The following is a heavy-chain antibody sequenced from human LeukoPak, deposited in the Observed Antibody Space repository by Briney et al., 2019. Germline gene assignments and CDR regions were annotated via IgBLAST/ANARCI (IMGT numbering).Heavy chain of an antibody. CDR1: GFTFSNYG. Sequence: GGSLRLSCAASGFTFSNYGMHWVRQAPGKGLEGVAFIRYDGSNKYCADSVKGRFTVSRDNTKNTLYLQMNSLTAEDTAAYYCAKEKNDYSDYSYMDVWGKGTTVTVSS. CDR3: AKEKNDYSDYSYMDV. V-gene: IGHV3-30*02. J-gene: IGHJ6*03. CDR2: IRYDGSNK. D-gene: IGHD4-11*01.